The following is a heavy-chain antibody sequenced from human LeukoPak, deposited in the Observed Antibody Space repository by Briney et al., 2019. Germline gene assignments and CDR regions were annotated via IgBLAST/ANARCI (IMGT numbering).Heavy chain of an antibody. CDR2: IYYSGTT. V-gene: IGHV4-59*01. Sequence: PSETLSLTCTVPGGSISYYYWSWIRQSPGKGLEWIGYIYYSGTTNYNPSLKSRVTISVDTSKNQFSLQLRSVTAADTAVYYRAREDPQTTVPEGMDVWGQGTTVTVS. J-gene: IGHJ6*02. D-gene: IGHD4-17*01. CDR1: GGSISYYY. CDR3: AREDPQTTVPEGMDV.